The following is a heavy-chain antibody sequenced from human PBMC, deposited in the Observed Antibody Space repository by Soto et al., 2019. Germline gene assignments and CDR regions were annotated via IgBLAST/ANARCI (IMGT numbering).Heavy chain of an antibody. J-gene: IGHJ5*02. V-gene: IGHV3-48*01. Sequence: LRLSCAASGFNISSYRMNWVRQAPGKGLEWVSYISSSSSTIYYADSVKGRFTISRDNAKNALYLQMNSLRAEDTAVYYCASGPVAAVPAAMNWFDRWGQGTLVTVSS. CDR1: GFNISSYR. D-gene: IGHD2-2*01. CDR2: ISSSSSTI. CDR3: ASGPVAAVPAAMNWFDR.